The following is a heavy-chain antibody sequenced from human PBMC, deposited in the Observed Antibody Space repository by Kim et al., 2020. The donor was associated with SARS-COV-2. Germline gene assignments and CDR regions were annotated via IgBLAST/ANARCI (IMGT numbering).Heavy chain of an antibody. CDR2: ICNSGSPI. CDR3: ARRRKGDV. J-gene: IGHJ6*02. CDR1: GFNFSIYE. V-gene: IGHV3-48*03. Sequence: GGSLRLSCAASGFNFSIYEINWVRQAPGKGLEWVSSICNSGSPIYYADSVKGRFTLSRDNTKNSLSLQMTSLRAEDTAVYYCARRRKGDVWGQGTTVSVS.